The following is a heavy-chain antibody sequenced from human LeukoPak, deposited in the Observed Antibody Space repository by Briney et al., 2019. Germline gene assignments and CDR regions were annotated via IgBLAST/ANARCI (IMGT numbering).Heavy chain of an antibody. CDR2: INPNSGGT. V-gene: IGHV1-2*06. D-gene: IGHD3-22*01. Sequence: GASVKVSCKASGYTFTGYYMHWVRQAPGQGLEWMGRINPNSGGTNYAQKFQGRVTMTRDTSKNQFSLKLSSVTAADTAVYYCARGRITMIVVGGRRRYFDYWGQGTLVTVSS. J-gene: IGHJ4*02. CDR1: GYTFTGYY. CDR3: ARGRITMIVVGGRRRYFDY.